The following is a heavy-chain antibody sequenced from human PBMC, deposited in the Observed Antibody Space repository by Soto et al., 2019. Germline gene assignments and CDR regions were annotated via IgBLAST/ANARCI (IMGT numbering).Heavy chain of an antibody. Sequence: SETLSLTCTVSDGSIRGYYWSWIRQPPGKGLEWIGYFHYSGISNYNSSLKSRVTMSLDTSKNQFSLRLSSVSAADTAIYYCARGAGNRKYFGYWGQGAMVTVSS. CDR2: FHYSGIS. CDR3: ARGAGNRKYFGY. V-gene: IGHV4-59*01. J-gene: IGHJ4*02. CDR1: DGSIRGYY.